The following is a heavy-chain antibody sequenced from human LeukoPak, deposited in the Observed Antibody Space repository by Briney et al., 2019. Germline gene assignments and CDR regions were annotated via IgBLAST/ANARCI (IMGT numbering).Heavy chain of an antibody. J-gene: IGHJ1*01. Sequence: GASVKVSCKASGYTFTGYYMHWVRQAPGQGPEWMGWINPNSGGTNYAQKFQGRITMTRDTSISTAYMELSSLRSEDTAVYYCARDPGVGYYTAKYFQHWGQGTLVTVSS. D-gene: IGHD3-22*01. CDR3: ARDPGVGYYTAKYFQH. CDR2: INPNSGGT. CDR1: GYTFTGYY. V-gene: IGHV1-2*02.